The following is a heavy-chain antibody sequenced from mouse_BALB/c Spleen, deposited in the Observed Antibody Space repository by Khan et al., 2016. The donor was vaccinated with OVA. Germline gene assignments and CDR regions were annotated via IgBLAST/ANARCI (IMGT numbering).Heavy chain of an antibody. Sequence: VKLMESGAELARPGASVKMSCKASGYTFTSYTIHWIKKRPGQGLEWIGYINPSNGYTNYNQKFKDKATLTTDKSSTTAYLQLSSLTSDDSADYNCVRDGAYHRNDGWFAYWGQGTLVTVSA. CDR2: INPSNGYT. J-gene: IGHJ3*01. CDR1: GYTFTSYT. D-gene: IGHD2-14*01. V-gene: IGHV1-4*01. CDR3: VRDGAYHRNDGWFAY.